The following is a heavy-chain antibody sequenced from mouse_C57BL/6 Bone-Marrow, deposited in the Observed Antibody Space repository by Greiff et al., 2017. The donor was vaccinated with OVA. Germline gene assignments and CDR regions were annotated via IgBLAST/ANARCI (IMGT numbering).Heavy chain of an antibody. CDR3: ARHAAPYSNYPYYVDY. J-gene: IGHJ2*01. CDR2: FYPGSGSI. CDR1: GYTFTEYT. D-gene: IGHD2-5*01. V-gene: IGHV1-62-2*01. Sequence: QVQLQQSGAELVKPGASVKLSCKASGYTFTEYTIHWVKQRSGKGLEWIGWFYPGSGSIKYNEKFKDKATLTADKSSSTVYMELSRLTSEDSAVYFCARHAAPYSNYPYYVDYWGQGTTLTVSS.